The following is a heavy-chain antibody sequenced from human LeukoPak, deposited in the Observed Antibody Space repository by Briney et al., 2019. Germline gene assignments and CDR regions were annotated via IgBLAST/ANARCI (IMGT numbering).Heavy chain of an antibody. V-gene: IGHV1-2*02. D-gene: IGHD3-10*01. CDR3: ARGITMVRNHKGGAFDI. CDR2: INPTSGAT. J-gene: IGHJ3*02. Sequence: ASVKVSCKASGYGFSAYYIHWVRQAPGLGLEWMGWINPTSGATKYAQKFQGRVTMTRDVFRSTAYMQLGGLTSDDTAVYYCARGITMVRNHKGGAFDIWGQGTMVTVSS. CDR1: GYGFSAYY.